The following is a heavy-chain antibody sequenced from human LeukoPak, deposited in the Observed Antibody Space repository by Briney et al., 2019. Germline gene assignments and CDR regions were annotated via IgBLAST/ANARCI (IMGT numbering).Heavy chain of an antibody. D-gene: IGHD3-22*01. CDR2: IYYSGST. Sequence: SETLSLTCTVSGGSISSSSYYWGWIRQPPCKGLEWVVSIYYSGSTYYNSSLKSPVTISVYTAKNQFSLELSSLIPSDPAVYYCARYYYDSSGYLLYDYYYYMDVWGKGTTVTVSS. V-gene: IGHV4-39*01. J-gene: IGHJ6*03. CDR3: ARYYYDSSGYLLYDYYYYMDV. CDR1: GGSISSSSYY.